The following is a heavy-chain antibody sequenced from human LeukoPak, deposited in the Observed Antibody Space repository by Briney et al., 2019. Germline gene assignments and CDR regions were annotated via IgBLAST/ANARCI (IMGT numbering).Heavy chain of an antibody. J-gene: IGHJ5*02. D-gene: IGHD3-10*01. CDR1: GGTISSYA. CDR2: IIPILGIA. Sequence: SVKVSCKASGGTISSYAISWVRQAPGQGLEWMGRIIPILGIANYAQKFQGRVTITADKSTSTAYMELSSLRSEDTAVYYCARILTGFGELLGSTNWFDPWGQGTLVTVSS. V-gene: IGHV1-69*04. CDR3: ARILTGFGELLGSTNWFDP.